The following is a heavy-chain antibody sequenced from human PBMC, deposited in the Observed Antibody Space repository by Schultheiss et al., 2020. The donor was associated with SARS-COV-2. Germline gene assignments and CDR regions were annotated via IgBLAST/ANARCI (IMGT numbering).Heavy chain of an antibody. CDR2: IYYSGST. J-gene: IGHJ6*02. CDR3: ARSPSDGSGYYYYYYGMDV. V-gene: IGHV4-38-2*01. D-gene: IGHD3-22*01. Sequence: SETLSLTCAVSGYSISSGYYWGWIRQPPGKGLEWIGSIYYSGSTYYNPSLKSRVTISVDTSKNQFSLKLSSVTAADTAVYYCARSPSDGSGYYYYYYGMDVWGQGTTVTVSS. CDR1: GYSISSGYY.